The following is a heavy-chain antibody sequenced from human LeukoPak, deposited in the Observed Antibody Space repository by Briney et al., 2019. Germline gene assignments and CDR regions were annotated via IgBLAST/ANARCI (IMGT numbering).Heavy chain of an antibody. D-gene: IGHD5-18*01. CDR1: GGSFSGYY. CDR2: INHSGST. V-gene: IGHV4-34*01. Sequence: SETLSLTCAVYGGSFSGYYWSWIRQPPGKGLEWIGEINHSGSTNYNPSLKSRVTISVDTSKNQFPLKLSSVTAADTAVYYCARLRPYRYSYDCWGQGTLVTVSS. CDR3: ARLRPYRYSYDC. J-gene: IGHJ4*02.